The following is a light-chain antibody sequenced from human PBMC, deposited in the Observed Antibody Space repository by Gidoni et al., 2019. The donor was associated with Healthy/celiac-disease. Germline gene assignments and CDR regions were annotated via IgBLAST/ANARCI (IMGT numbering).Light chain of an antibody. CDR1: QGISSY. J-gene: IGKJ1*01. CDR3: QQSYSTPRT. CDR2: AAS. Sequence: DIQMTQSPSSLSASVGDRVTITCRASQGISSYLNWYQVKPGKAPKLLIYAASSLQSGVPSRFSGSGSGTDFTLTISSLQPEDFATYYCQQSYSTPRTFGQGTKVEIK. V-gene: IGKV1-39*01.